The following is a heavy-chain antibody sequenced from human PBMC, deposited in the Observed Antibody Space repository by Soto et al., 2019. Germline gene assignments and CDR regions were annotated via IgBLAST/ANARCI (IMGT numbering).Heavy chain of an antibody. CDR1: GGSISSDGSY. Sequence: SETLSLTCTVSGGSISSDGSYWGWIRQPPGKGLEWIGYIYYSGNTYFNPSLKSRVTLSVDTSKKQFSLNLASVPAADTAVYYCARAPKVSGSSQTRPDFWGQGTLVTVSS. V-gene: IGHV4-30-4*01. J-gene: IGHJ4*02. CDR2: IYYSGNT. D-gene: IGHD6-6*01. CDR3: ARAPKVSGSSQTRPDF.